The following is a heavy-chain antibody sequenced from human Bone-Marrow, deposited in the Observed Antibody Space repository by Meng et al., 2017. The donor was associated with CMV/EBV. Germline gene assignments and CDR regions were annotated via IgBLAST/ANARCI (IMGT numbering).Heavy chain of an antibody. Sequence: ESLKISCTVSGGSISSSSYYWGWIRQPPGKGLEWIGSIYYSGSTYYNPSLKSRVTISVDTSKNQFSLKLSSVTAADTAVYYCARGLIRRYYYYGMDVWGQGPTVTVSS. J-gene: IGHJ6*01. D-gene: IGHD3-22*01. V-gene: IGHV4-39*01. CDR1: GGSISSSSYY. CDR3: ARGLIRRYYYYGMDV. CDR2: IYYSGST.